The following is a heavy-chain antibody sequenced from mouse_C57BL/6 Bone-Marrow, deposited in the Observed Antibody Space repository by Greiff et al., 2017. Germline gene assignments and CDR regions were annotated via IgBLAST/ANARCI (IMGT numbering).Heavy chain of an antibody. CDR2: INPGSGGT. Sequence: VKLMESGAELVRPGTSVKVSCKASGYAFTNYSIEWVKQRPGQGLEWIGVINPGSGGTNYNEKFKGKATLTADKSSSTAYMQLSSLTSEDSAVYFCARDSSGFFAYWGQGTLVTVSA. J-gene: IGHJ3*01. D-gene: IGHD3-2*02. CDR3: ARDSSGFFAY. V-gene: IGHV1-54*01. CDR1: GYAFTNYS.